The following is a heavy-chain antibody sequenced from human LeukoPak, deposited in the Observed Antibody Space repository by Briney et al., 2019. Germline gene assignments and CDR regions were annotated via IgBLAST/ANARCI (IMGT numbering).Heavy chain of an antibody. D-gene: IGHD1-26*01. J-gene: IGHJ4*02. CDR3: ARERRSSGSYHDY. Sequence: SVKVSCKASGGTFSSYAISWARQAPGQGLEWMGGIIPIFGTANYAQKFQGRVTITADESTSTAYMELSSLRSEDTAVYYCARERRSSGSYHDYWGQGTLVTVSS. CDR2: IIPIFGTA. V-gene: IGHV1-69*01. CDR1: GGTFSSYA.